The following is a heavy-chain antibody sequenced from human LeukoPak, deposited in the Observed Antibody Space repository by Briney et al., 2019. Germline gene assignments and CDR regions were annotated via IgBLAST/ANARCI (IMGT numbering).Heavy chain of an antibody. J-gene: IGHJ4*02. D-gene: IGHD5-18*01. V-gene: IGHV3-23*01. CDR3: ARKRGIQLCLDY. Sequence: GGSLRLSCAASGFTFSSYAMSCVRQAPGKGLEWVSAISGSGGSTYYADSVKGRFTISRDNSKNTLYLQMNSLRAEDTAVYYCARKRGIQLCLDYWGQGTLVTVSS. CDR2: ISGSGGST. CDR1: GFTFSSYA.